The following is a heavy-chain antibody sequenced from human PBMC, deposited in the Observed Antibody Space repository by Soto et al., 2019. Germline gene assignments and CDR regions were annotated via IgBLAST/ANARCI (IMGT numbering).Heavy chain of an antibody. CDR3: VTGVLPPDY. CDR2: IRTRTDGGTA. CDR1: GFTFSNAW. J-gene: IGHJ4*02. V-gene: IGHV3-15*01. Sequence: GGSLRLSCAVSGFTFSNAWMNWVRQAPGKGLEWVGLIRTRTDGGTADHAAPVQGRFTISRDDSKDMLYLQMNSLITEDTAVYYCVTGVLPPDYWGQGTLVTVSS.